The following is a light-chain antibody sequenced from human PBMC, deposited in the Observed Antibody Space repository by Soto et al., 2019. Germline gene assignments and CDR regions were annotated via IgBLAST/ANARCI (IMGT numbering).Light chain of an antibody. V-gene: IGLV2-14*01. Sequence: QSALTQPASVSGSPGQSITISCTATSSDVGGDNYVSWYQQHPGKAPKLMIYDVTNRPSGVSNRFSGSKSGNTASLTISGLQAEDEADYYCSSDTSSSTLFGGGTKLTVL. J-gene: IGLJ2*01. CDR3: SSDTSSSTL. CDR1: SSDVGGDNY. CDR2: DVT.